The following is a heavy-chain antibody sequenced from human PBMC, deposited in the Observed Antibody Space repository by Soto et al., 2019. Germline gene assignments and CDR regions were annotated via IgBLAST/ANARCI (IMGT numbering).Heavy chain of an antibody. CDR2: IYYSGST. D-gene: IGHD2-8*01. V-gene: IGHV4-59*01. CDR1: GGATSTYY. J-gene: IGHJ4*02. CDR3: ARGIGVCHDY. Sequence: SETLSLTCTVSGGATSTYYWSWIRQPPGKGLEWIGYIYYSGSTNYNPSLKSRVTISVDTSKNQFSLKLSSVTAADTAVYYCARGIGVCHDYWGQGTLVTVSS.